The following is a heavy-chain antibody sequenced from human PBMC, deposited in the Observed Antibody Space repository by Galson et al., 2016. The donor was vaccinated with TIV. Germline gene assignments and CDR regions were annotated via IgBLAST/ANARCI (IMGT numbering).Heavy chain of an antibody. V-gene: IGHV2-5*02. D-gene: IGHD6-13*01. CDR1: GFSLSTTGVH. CDR3: AHRYRYSHKWAFDY. CDR2: IYWDDNK. J-gene: IGHJ4*02. Sequence: PALVKPTQTLTLTCTFSGFSLSTTGVHVGWIRQPPGKALEWLALIYWDDNKRYSPSLKSRLTITKDTSKNQVVLTMTNMDPVDTATYFCAHRYRYSHKWAFDYWGQGTLVTVSS.